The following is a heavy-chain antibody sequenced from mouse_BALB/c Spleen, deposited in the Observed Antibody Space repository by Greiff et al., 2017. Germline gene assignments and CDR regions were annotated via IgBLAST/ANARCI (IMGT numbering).Heavy chain of an antibody. J-gene: IGHJ3*01. D-gene: IGHD1-1*01. CDR3: VREGSSPFAY. CDR2: IRSKSNNYAT. V-gene: IGHV10-1*02. Sequence: EVKLMESGGGLVQPKGSLKLSCAASGFTFNTYAMNWVRQAPGKGLEWVARIRSKSNNYATYYADSVKDRFTISRDDSQSMLYLQMNNLKTEDTAMYYCVREGSSPFAYWGQGTLVTVSA. CDR1: GFTFNTYA.